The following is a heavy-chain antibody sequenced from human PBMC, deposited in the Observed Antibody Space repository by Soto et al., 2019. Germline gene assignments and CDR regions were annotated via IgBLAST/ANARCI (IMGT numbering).Heavy chain of an antibody. CDR3: ARGLTMGQLPSHFDH. Sequence: SETLSLTCTVSGGSVSDDNFYWSWIRHPPGKGLEWIGYVHSSGITNYNPSLKRRVTISVDTSRNQFSLRLSSVTAADTAVYYCARGLTMGQLPSHFDHWGQGTMVTVSS. CDR1: GGSVSDDNFY. D-gene: IGHD3-16*01. V-gene: IGHV4-61*01. CDR2: VHSSGIT. J-gene: IGHJ5*02.